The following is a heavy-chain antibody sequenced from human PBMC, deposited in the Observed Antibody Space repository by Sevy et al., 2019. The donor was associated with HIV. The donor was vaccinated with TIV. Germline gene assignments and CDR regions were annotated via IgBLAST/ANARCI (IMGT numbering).Heavy chain of an antibody. CDR3: ARRYFDV. CDR1: GFTFHTYW. V-gene: IGHV3-7*01. J-gene: IGHJ4*02. CDR2: IRQDGNEI. Sequence: GGSLRLSCAASGFTFHTYWMQWVRQAPGKGLEWVANIRQDGNEIYYADSVKGRFTISRDNAMQSLYLEMNNLRVADSGIYYCARRYFDVWGLGTLVTVSS. D-gene: IGHD3-16*02.